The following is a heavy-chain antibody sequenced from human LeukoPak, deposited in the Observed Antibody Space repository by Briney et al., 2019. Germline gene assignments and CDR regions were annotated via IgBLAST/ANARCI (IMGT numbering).Heavy chain of an antibody. CDR1: GYTFTGYY. D-gene: IGHD6-13*01. V-gene: IGHV1-2*02. CDR2: INPNSGGT. CDR3: ARGLSWYSSSWYGNYYYYMDV. J-gene: IGHJ6*03. Sequence: GASVKVSCKASGYTFTGYYMHWVRQAPGQGLEWMGWINPNSGGTNYAQKFQGRVTMTRDTSISTAYMELSRLRSDDTAVYYCARGLSWYSSSWYGNYYYYMDVWGKGTTVTISS.